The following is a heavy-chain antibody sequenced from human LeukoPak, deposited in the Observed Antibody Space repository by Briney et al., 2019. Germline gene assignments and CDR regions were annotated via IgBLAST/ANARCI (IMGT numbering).Heavy chain of an antibody. D-gene: IGHD6-13*01. CDR2: ISSSSSYI. Sequence: PGGSLRLSCAASGFTFSSYSMNWVRQAPGKGLEWVSSISSSSSYIYYADSVKGRFTISRDNAKNSLYLQMNSLRAEDTAVYYYARSLSQHLAYYYYYYGMDVWGQGTTVTVSS. CDR1: GFTFSSYS. CDR3: ARSLSQHLAYYYYYYGMDV. J-gene: IGHJ6*02. V-gene: IGHV3-21*01.